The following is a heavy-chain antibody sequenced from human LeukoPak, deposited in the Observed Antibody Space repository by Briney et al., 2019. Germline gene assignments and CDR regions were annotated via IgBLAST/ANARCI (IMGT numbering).Heavy chain of an antibody. CDR2: ISTSSSYI. Sequence: PGGSLRRSCAASRFTFSSYSMNWVRQAQGKGLEWVSSISTSSSYIYYADSVKGGFTISRDNAKNSLYLQMNSLRAADMAVYYCSSVSGTFGELYWGQGTLVTVSS. D-gene: IGHD3-10*01. CDR1: RFTFSSYS. V-gene: IGHV3-21*01. J-gene: IGHJ4*02. CDR3: SSVSGTFGELY.